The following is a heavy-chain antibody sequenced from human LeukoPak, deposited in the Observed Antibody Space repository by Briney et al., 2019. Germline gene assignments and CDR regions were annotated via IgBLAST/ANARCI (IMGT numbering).Heavy chain of an antibody. CDR2: IYHSGIT. CDR1: GYSISSGYF. D-gene: IGHD1-26*01. J-gene: IGHJ4*02. Sequence: SETLSLTCTVSGYSISSGYFWGWIRQPTGKGLEWIGSIYHSGITYYKSSLKSRVTMSVDTSTHQFSLKLSSVTAADTAVYYCARESVTYYVYDYWGQGTLVTVSS. V-gene: IGHV4-38-2*02. CDR3: ARESVTYYVYDY.